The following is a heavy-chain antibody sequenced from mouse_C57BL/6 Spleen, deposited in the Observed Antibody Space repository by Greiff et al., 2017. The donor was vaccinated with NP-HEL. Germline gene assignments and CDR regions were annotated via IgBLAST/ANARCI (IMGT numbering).Heavy chain of an antibody. V-gene: IGHV1-55*01. CDR3: ARGGLRRGLWYFDV. J-gene: IGHJ1*03. D-gene: IGHD2-2*01. CDR1: GYTFTSYW. Sequence: QVQLQQPGAELVKPGASVKMSCKASGYTFTSYWITWVKQRPGQGLEWIGDIYPGSGSTNYNEKFKSKATLTVDTSSSTAYMQLSSLTSEDSAVYYCARGGLRRGLWYFDVWGTGTTVTVSS. CDR2: IYPGSGST.